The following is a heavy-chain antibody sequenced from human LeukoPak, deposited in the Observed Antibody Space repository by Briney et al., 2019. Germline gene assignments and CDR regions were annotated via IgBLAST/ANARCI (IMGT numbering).Heavy chain of an antibody. CDR2: IYTSGST. Sequence: SETLPLTCTVSGGSISSGSYYWSWIRQPAGKGLEWIGRIYTSGSTNYNPSLKSRVTISVDTSKNQFSLKLSSVTAADTAVYYCAREGYDFWSGYYSKSYYYYGMDVWGQGTTVTVSS. CDR3: AREGYDFWSGYYSKSYYYYGMDV. D-gene: IGHD3-3*01. CDR1: GGSISSGSYY. J-gene: IGHJ6*02. V-gene: IGHV4-61*02.